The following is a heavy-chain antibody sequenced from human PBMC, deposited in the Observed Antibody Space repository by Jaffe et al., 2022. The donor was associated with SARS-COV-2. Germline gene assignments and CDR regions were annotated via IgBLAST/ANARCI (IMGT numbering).Heavy chain of an antibody. CDR3: AREMIGIVVVPAAMGDAFDI. CDR2: ISSSGSTI. Sequence: QVQLVESGGGLVKPGGSLRLSCAASGFTFSDYYMSWIRQAPGKGLEWVSYISSSGSTIYYADSVKGRFTISRDNAKNSLYLQMNSLRAEDTAVYYCAREMIGIVVVPAAMGDAFDIWGQGTMVTVSS. D-gene: IGHD2-2*01. CDR1: GFTFSDYY. V-gene: IGHV3-11*01. J-gene: IGHJ3*02.